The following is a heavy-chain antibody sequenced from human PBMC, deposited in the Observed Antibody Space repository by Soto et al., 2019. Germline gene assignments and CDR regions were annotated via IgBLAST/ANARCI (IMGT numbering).Heavy chain of an antibody. CDR2: SKSDGSGT. J-gene: IGHJ4*02. CDR1: GFPFSSYW. CDR3: ARGDGDRYDGNGYLGRH. Sequence: EVQLVESGGGLVQPGESLTLSCAASGFPFSSYWMHWVRQAPGKGLVWVSRSKSDGSGTYYADSVQDPFTISRDNARNTLSLPMNSLRVEDTAVYFCARGDGDRYDGNGYLGRHWGQGTLVTVSS. D-gene: IGHD3-22*01. V-gene: IGHV3-74*01.